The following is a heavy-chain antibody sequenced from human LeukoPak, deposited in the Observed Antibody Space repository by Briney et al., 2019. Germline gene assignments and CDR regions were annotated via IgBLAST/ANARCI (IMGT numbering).Heavy chain of an antibody. CDR1: GFTFSGYA. J-gene: IGHJ4*02. CDR3: AKRGVGIAAAIDY. V-gene: IGHV3-23*01. Sequence: GGSLRLSCAASGFTFSGYAMTWVRQAPGKGLEWVSAISGSGGSTYYADSVKGRFTISRDNSKNTLYLQMNSLRAEDTAVYYCAKRGVGIAAAIDYWGQGTLVTVSS. D-gene: IGHD6-13*01. CDR2: ISGSGGST.